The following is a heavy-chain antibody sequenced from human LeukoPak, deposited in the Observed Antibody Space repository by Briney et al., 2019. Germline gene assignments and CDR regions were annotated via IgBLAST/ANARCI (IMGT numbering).Heavy chain of an antibody. Sequence: SETLSLTCAVYGGSFSGYYWSWTRQPPGKGLEWIGEINHSRSTNYNPSLKSRVTISVDTSKNQFSLNLTSVTAADTAVYYCARELITKADAFDIWGQGTMVTVSS. J-gene: IGHJ3*02. CDR2: INHSRST. D-gene: IGHD1-20*01. V-gene: IGHV4-34*01. CDR3: ARELITKADAFDI. CDR1: GGSFSGYY.